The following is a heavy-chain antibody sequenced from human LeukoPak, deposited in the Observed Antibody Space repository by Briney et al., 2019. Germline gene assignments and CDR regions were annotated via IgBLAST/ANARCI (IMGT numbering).Heavy chain of an antibody. J-gene: IGHJ4*02. CDR3: ANTMYSSAWFPFDY. Sequence: GGSLRLSCAASTFTFSSYGMHWVRQAPGKGLEWVAFIQYGGNKRYYADSVKGRFTISRDNSKNTLYLQMNSLRPEDTALYYCANTMYSSAWFPFDYWGRGTLVTVSS. D-gene: IGHD6-19*01. CDR2: IQYGGNKR. V-gene: IGHV3-30*02. CDR1: TFTFSSYG.